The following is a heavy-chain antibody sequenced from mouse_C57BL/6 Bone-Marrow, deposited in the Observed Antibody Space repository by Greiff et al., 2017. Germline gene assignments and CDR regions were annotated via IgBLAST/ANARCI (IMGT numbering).Heavy chain of an antibody. D-gene: IGHD6-1*01. V-gene: IGHV5-17*01. CDR3: ARRTDNAY. Sequence: EVQLVESGGGLVKPGGSLKLSCAASGYTFSDYGMHWVRQAPEKGLEWVAYISSGSSTIYYADTVKGRFTISRDNAKNTLFLQMTSLRSEDTAMYYCARRTDNAYWGQGTLVTVSA. CDR1: GYTFSDYG. CDR2: ISSGSSTI. J-gene: IGHJ3*01.